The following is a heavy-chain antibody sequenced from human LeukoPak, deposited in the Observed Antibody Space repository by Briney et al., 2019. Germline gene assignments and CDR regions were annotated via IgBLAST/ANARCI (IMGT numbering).Heavy chain of an antibody. V-gene: IGHV4-59*10. CDR1: GGSFSGYY. Sequence: PSETLSLTCAVYGGSFSGYYWSWIRQPAGKGLEWIGRIYTSGSTNYNPSLKSRVTISVDTSKNQFSLKLSSVTAADTAVYYCARLARLRNWFDPWGQGTLVTVSS. J-gene: IGHJ5*02. D-gene: IGHD3-16*01. CDR2: IYTSGST. CDR3: ARLARLRNWFDP.